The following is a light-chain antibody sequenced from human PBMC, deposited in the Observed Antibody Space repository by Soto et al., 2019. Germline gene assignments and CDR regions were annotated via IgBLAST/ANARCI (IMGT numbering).Light chain of an antibody. CDR2: GAS. V-gene: IGKV3-20*01. Sequence: EIVMTQSPATLSVSPGERATLSCRASQSVSSNLAWYQQKPGQAPRLLIYGASSRATGIPDRFSGSGSGTDFTLTISRLEPEDFAVYYCQKYGRSLTFGGGTKVDIK. CDR3: QKYGRSLT. J-gene: IGKJ4*01. CDR1: QSVSSN.